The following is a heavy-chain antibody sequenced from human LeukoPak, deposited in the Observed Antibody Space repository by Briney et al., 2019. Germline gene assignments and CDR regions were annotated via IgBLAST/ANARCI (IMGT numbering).Heavy chain of an antibody. V-gene: IGHV3-48*02. D-gene: IGHD6-19*01. CDR1: GFTFHFYN. Sequence: GGTLRLSCAASGFTFHFYNLTWIRQAPGKGLEWISYISSRSSTIYYTDSVKGRFTVSRDNAKNSLNLQMNSLRDEDTAVYYCARGLAVAGTGDAFDIWGQGTMVTVSS. CDR2: ISSRSSTI. CDR3: ARGLAVAGTGDAFDI. J-gene: IGHJ3*02.